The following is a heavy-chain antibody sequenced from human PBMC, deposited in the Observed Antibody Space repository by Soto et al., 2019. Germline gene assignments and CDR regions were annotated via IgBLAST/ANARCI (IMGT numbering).Heavy chain of an antibody. Sequence: AQLLESGGGLAHQGGSLTLSCAASGVTFSSDAMTWVRQAPGKGLAWLSTISNSGGTTHYADSVKGRFTVSRDNFKSTLYLLMNSLRAEDTAVYYCAKLRRGTTGTEGFDPWGQGTLVTVSS. CDR2: ISNSGGTT. V-gene: IGHV3-23*01. CDR3: AKLRRGTTGTEGFDP. J-gene: IGHJ5*02. D-gene: IGHD1-7*01. CDR1: GVTFSSDA.